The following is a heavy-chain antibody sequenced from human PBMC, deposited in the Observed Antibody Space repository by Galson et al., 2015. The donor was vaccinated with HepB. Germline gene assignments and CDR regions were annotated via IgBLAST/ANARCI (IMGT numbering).Heavy chain of an antibody. D-gene: IGHD6-13*01. CDR3: ARRIAAPGNFYYYGMDV. V-gene: IGHV4-30-4*07. CDR2: IYHSGGT. Sequence: TLSLTCAVSGGSVSSGGYSWSWIRQPPGKGLEWTGHIYHSGGTYYNPSLQRRITISIETSKNQFSLKLTSVTAADTAVYYCARRIAAPGNFYYYGMDVWGQGTTVTVSS. J-gene: IGHJ6*02. CDR1: GGSVSSGGYS.